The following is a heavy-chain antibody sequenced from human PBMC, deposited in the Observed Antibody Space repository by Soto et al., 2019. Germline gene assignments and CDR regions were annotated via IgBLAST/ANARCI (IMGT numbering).Heavy chain of an antibody. CDR2: ISGSGGST. Sequence: EVQLLESGGGLVQPGGSLRLSCAASGFTFSSYAMSWVRQAPGKGLEWVSAISGSGGSTYYADSVKGRFTISRDNSKNTLYLQMNSLRAEDTAVYYCAKSPKYCSSTSCPTKGYYYYYGMDVWGQGTTVTVSS. CDR3: AKSPKYCSSTSCPTKGYYYYYGMDV. CDR1: GFTFSSYA. D-gene: IGHD2-2*01. V-gene: IGHV3-23*01. J-gene: IGHJ6*02.